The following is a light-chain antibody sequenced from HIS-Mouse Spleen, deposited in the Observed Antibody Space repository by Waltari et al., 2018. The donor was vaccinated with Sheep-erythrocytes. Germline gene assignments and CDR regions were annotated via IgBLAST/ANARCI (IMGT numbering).Light chain of an antibody. V-gene: IGLV2-11*01. J-gene: IGLJ2*01. Sequence: QSSLTQPRSVSASPGQSVTISCTGTSTDVGGYNYVSWDQQHPGKAPKLMIYDVSKRPSGVPDRFSGSKSGNTASLTISGLQAEDEADYYCCSYAGSYTLVFGGGTKLTVL. CDR3: CSYAGSYTLV. CDR1: STDVGGYNY. CDR2: DVS.